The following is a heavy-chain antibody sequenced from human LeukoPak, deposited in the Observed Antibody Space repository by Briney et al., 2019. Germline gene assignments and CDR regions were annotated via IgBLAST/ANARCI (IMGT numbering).Heavy chain of an antibody. CDR2: ISAYNGNT. CDR1: GYTFTSYG. J-gene: IGHJ6*03. Sequence: ASVKVSCKASGYTFTSYGISWVRQAPGQGLEWMGWISAYNGNTNYAQKLQGRVTMTTDTSTSTAYMELRSLRSDDTAVYYCARDGSSSWYPSYYYYYYYMDVWGKGTTVTVSS. V-gene: IGHV1-18*01. CDR3: ARDGSSSWYPSYYYYYYYMDV. D-gene: IGHD6-13*01.